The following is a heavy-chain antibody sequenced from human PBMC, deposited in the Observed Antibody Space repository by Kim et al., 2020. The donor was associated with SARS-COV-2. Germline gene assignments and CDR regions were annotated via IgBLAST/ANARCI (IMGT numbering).Heavy chain of an antibody. V-gene: IGHV4-39*01. CDR3: ATVDAAVLKFDY. CDR2: IYYTGST. CDR1: GDSISSSSYY. J-gene: IGHJ4*02. D-gene: IGHD6-13*01. Sequence: SETLSLTCTVSGDSISSSSYYWGWVRQPPGKGLEWVGSIYYTGSTYYNAPLKSRVTVSLDTSKNQFSLKVNSVTAADTAVYYCATVDAAVLKFDYWGQGILITVSS.